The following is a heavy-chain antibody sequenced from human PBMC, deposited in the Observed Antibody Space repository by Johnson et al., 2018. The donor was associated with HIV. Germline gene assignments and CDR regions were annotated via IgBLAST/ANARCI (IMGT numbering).Heavy chain of an antibody. V-gene: IGHV3-13*01. CDR2: IGTAGDT. Sequence: VQLVESGGGLVQPGGSLRLSCAASGFTFSSYDMHWVRQATGKGLEWVSAIGTAGDTYYPGSVKGRFTISRENAKNSLYRQMNSLRAGDPAVYYCARSLSSGWYEGAFDIWGQGTMVTVSS. D-gene: IGHD6-13*01. J-gene: IGHJ3*02. CDR3: ARSLSSGWYEGAFDI. CDR1: GFTFSSYD.